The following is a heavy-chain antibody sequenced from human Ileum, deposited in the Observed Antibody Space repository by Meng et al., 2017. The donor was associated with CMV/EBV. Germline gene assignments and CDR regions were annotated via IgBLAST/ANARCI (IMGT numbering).Heavy chain of an antibody. CDR1: GYTFTDYY. Sequence: KASGYTFTDYYIDWVRQAPGQGLGWMGRINPNSGGTDYAQKFQGRVTMTRDTSISTAYMDLTWLRSDDTAVYYCARGGERGHQTLDPWGQGALVTVSS. D-gene: IGHD1-1*01. CDR3: ARGGERGHQTLDP. CDR2: INPNSGGT. J-gene: IGHJ5*02. V-gene: IGHV1-2*06.